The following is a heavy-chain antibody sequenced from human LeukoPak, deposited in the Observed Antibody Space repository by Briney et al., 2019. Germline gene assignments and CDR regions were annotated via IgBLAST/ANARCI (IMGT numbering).Heavy chain of an antibody. CDR3: ARTIAAVSVDY. CDR1: GFTFSSYE. V-gene: IGHV3-48*03. Sequence: HPGGSLRLTCAASGFTFSSYEMHWVRQAPGKGLEWVSYISSSGTTTYYADSVKGRFTISRDNAKNSLYLQMNSLRAEDTAIYYCARTIAAVSVDYWGQGALVTVSS. J-gene: IGHJ4*02. D-gene: IGHD6-13*01. CDR2: ISSSGTTT.